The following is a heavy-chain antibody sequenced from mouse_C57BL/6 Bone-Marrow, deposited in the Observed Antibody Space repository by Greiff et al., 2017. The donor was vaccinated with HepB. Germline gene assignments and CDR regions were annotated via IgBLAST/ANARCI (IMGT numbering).Heavy chain of an antibody. CDR3: TGSDNSYYYAMDY. Sequence: EVQLQQSGTVLARPGASVKMSCKTSGYTFTSYWMHWVKQRPGQGLEWIGAINPGNSDTSYNQKFKGKAKLTAVTSASTANMELSSLTNEDTAVYDGTGSDNSYYYAMDYWGQGTSVTVSS. J-gene: IGHJ4*01. V-gene: IGHV1-5*01. CDR2: INPGNSDT. CDR1: GYTFTSYW. D-gene: IGHD3-1*01.